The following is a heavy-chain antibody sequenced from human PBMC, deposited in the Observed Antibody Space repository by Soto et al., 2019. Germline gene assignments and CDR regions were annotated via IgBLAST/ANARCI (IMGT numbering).Heavy chain of an antibody. J-gene: IGHJ6*02. Sequence: WGSLRISCAASGFTVSSYSMNWVRQAPGKGLEWVSSISSSSSYIYYADSVKGRFTISRDNAKNSLYLQMNSLRAEDTAVYYCARDASSGIAVAGYYYYGMDVWGQGTTVTVSS. D-gene: IGHD6-19*01. V-gene: IGHV3-21*01. CDR3: ARDASSGIAVAGYYYYGMDV. CDR1: GFTVSSYS. CDR2: ISSSSSYI.